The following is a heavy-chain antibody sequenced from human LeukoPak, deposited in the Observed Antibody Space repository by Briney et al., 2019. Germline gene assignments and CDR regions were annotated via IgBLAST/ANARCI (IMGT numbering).Heavy chain of an antibody. CDR2: INHSGST. CDR1: GGSFSGYY. Sequence: SETLSLTCAVYGGSFSGYYWSWIRQPPGKGLEWIGEINHSGSTNYNPSFKSRVTISVDTSKNQFSLKLSSVTAADTAVYYCARGGTMGRSYYYYGMDVWGQGTTVTVSS. J-gene: IGHJ6*02. CDR3: ARGGTMGRSYYYYGMDV. D-gene: IGHD3-10*01. V-gene: IGHV4-34*01.